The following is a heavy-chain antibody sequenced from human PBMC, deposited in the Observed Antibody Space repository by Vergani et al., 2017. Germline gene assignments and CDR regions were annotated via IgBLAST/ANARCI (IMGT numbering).Heavy chain of an antibody. Sequence: QLQLQESGPGLVKPSETLSLTCTVSGGSISSSSYYWSWIRQPPGKGLEWIGYIYYSGSTNYNPSLKSRVTISVDTSKNQFSLKLSSVTAGDTAVYYCARAWGWNDGGGWFDPWGQGTLVTVSS. CDR1: GGSISSSSYY. J-gene: IGHJ5*02. V-gene: IGHV4-61*01. CDR2: IYYSGST. D-gene: IGHD1-1*01. CDR3: ARAWGWNDGGGWFDP.